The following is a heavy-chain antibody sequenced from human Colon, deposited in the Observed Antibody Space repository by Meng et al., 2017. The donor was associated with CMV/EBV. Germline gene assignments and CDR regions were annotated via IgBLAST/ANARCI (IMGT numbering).Heavy chain of an antibody. D-gene: IGHD3-3*01. CDR3: AKDLRFLEWLVLDY. Sequence: GESLKISCAASGFTFSSYWMSWVRQAPGKGLEWVANIKQDGSEKYYVDSVKGRFTISRDNSKNTLYLQMNSLRAEDTAVYYCAKDLRFLEWLVLDYWGQGTLVTVSS. J-gene: IGHJ4*02. CDR2: IKQDGSEK. CDR1: GFTFSSYW. V-gene: IGHV3-7*01.